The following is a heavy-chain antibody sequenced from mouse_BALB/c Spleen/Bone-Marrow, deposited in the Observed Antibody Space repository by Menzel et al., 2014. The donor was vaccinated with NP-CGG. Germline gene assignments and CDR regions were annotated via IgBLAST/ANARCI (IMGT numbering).Heavy chain of an antibody. Sequence: SGAELVRPGTSVKVSCKASGYAFTNYLIEWVKQRSGQGLEWIARIYPGTGSTYYNEKFKDKATLTADKSSSTAYMQLSSLKSEDSAVYFCARFGDGWYFDVWGAGTTVTVSS. D-gene: IGHD3-3*01. V-gene: IGHV1-54*01. J-gene: IGHJ1*01. CDR2: IYPGTGST. CDR1: GYAFTNYL. CDR3: ARFGDGWYFDV.